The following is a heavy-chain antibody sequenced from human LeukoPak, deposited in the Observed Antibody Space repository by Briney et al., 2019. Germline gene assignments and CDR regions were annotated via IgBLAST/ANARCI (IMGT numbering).Heavy chain of an antibody. D-gene: IGHD5-18*01. CDR3: ARDNRGYSYGYYYYMDV. CDR2: IWYDGSNK. V-gene: IGHV3-33*01. Sequence: GRSLRLSCAASGFTFSSYGMHWVRQAPGKGLEWVAVIWYDGSNKYYADSVKGRFTISRDNSKNTLYLQMNSLRAEDTAVYYCARDNRGYSYGYYYYMDVWGKGTTVTVSS. CDR1: GFTFSSYG. J-gene: IGHJ6*03.